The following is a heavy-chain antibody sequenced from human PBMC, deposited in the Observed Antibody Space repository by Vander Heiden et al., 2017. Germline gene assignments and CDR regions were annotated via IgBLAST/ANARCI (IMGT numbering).Heavy chain of an antibody. V-gene: IGHV3-21*02. CDR1: GLTFSKYT. J-gene: IGHJ4*02. CDR3: DAADY. CDR2: ISRDGTAI. D-gene: IGHD6-13*01. Sequence: EVQLVESGGGLVEPGGPMRLSCTSSGLTFSKYTMNWARQAPGKGLEWVSTISRDGTAIYYADSVRGRFTISRDNDKNSLYLQMGSLRAEDTAVYYCDAADYWGQGTLVTVSS.